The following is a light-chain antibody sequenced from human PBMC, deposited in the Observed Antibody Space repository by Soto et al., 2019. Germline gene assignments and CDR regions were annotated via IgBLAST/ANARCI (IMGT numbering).Light chain of an antibody. V-gene: IGKV1-33*01. CDR2: DAS. CDR3: QEYSGLPPFA. Sequence: DIQMTQSPASLSASVGDRVTITCRASQDIGTTVNWYQQKPMKAPKLLIYDASTLETGVPVRFSGSGSGTTFTFTIGRMQPDDIATYFCQEYSGLPPFAFGGETKVEL. J-gene: IGKJ4*01. CDR1: QDIGTT.